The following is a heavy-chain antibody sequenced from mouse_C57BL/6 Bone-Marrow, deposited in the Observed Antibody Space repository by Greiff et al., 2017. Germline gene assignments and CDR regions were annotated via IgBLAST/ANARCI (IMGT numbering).Heavy chain of an antibody. J-gene: IGHJ2*01. CDR2: FHPYNDDT. D-gene: IGHD2-1*01. V-gene: IGHV1-47*01. Sequence: VQLQQSGAELVKPGASVTMSCKASGFTFTTYPIEWMKQTHGKSLEWIGNFHPYNDDTKYNEKFKGKATLTVEKSSSTVYLELSRLTSDDSAVYYCARGGNYGGYYFDYWGQGTTLTVSS. CDR1: GFTFTTYP. CDR3: ARGGNYGGYYFDY.